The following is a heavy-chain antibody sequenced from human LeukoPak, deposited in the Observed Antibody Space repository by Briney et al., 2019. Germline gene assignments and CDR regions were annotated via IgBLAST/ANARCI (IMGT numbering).Heavy chain of an antibody. J-gene: IGHJ3*02. D-gene: IGHD6-13*01. CDR3: AKVIAAAASDAFDI. Sequence: RTGGSLRLSCAVSGFTFSSYAMNWVRQAPGKGLEWVSAISGSGGSTYYADSVKGRFTISRDNSKNSLYLQMNSLRTEDTALYYCAKVIAAAASDAFDIWGQGTMVTVSS. V-gene: IGHV3-23*01. CDR1: GFTFSSYA. CDR2: ISGSGGST.